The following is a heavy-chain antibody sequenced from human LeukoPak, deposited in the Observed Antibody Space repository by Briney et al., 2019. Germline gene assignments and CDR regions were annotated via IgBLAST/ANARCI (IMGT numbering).Heavy chain of an antibody. J-gene: IGHJ4*02. Sequence: GASVKVSCKASGGTFISYAISWVRQAPGQGLEWMGGIIPIFGTANYAQKFQGRVTITADESTSTAYMELSSLRSEDTAVYYCARVIETAAGSSFDYWGQGTLVTVSS. CDR2: IIPIFGTA. D-gene: IGHD6-13*01. V-gene: IGHV1-69*13. CDR1: GGTFISYA. CDR3: ARVIETAAGSSFDY.